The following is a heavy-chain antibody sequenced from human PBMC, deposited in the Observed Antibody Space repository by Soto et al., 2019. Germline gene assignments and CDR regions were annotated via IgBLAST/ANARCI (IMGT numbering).Heavy chain of an antibody. V-gene: IGHV6-1*01. J-gene: IGHJ5*02. CDR2: TYYRSKWST. Sequence: PSQTLSLTCAISGDSVSSKSAAWNWIRQSPSRGLEWLGRTYYRSKWSTDYAISVKSRITINPDTSNNHFSLQLKSVTPEDTVVYYCTRALSGSYDHWGQGTLVTVSS. D-gene: IGHD1-26*01. CDR1: GDSVSSKSAA. CDR3: TRALSGSYDH.